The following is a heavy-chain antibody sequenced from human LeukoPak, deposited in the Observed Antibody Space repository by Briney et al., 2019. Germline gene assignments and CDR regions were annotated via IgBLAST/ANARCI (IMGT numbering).Heavy chain of an antibody. CDR1: GYTFTGYY. V-gene: IGHV1-2*06. CDR2: INPNSGGT. CDR3: AREETALGFDY. J-gene: IGHJ4*02. D-gene: IGHD2-21*02. Sequence: GASVKVSCKASGYTFTGYYMHWVRQAPGQGLEWMGRINPNSGGTNYAQKFQGRVTMTRDTSNSTAYMELSRLRSDDTAVYYCAREETALGFDYWGQGTLVTVSS.